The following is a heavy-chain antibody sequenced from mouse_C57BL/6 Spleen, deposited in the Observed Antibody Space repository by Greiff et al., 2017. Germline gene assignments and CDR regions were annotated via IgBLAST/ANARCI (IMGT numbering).Heavy chain of an antibody. CDR2: IRLKSDNYAT. V-gene: IGHV6-3*01. J-gene: IGHJ3*01. CDR1: GFTFSNYW. Sequence: EVQVVESGGGLVQPGGSMKLSCVASGFTFSNYWMNWVRQSPEKGLEWVAQIRLKSDNYATHYAESVKGRFTISRDDSKSSVYLQMNNLRAEDTGIYYCTYSNYSSWFAYWGQGTLVTVSA. CDR3: TYSNYSSWFAY. D-gene: IGHD2-5*01.